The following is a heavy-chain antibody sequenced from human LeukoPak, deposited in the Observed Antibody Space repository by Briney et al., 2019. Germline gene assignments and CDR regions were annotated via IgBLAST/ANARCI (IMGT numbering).Heavy chain of an antibody. Sequence: GGSLRLSCAASGFTFSTFAMMWVRQPPGKGLEWFLSIFPSGGEIHYADSVRGRFTLSRDNSKGTLSLQMNSLRAEDTAIYYCATYRQVLLPFESWGQGTLVTVSS. V-gene: IGHV3-23*01. CDR2: IFPSGGEI. CDR1: GFTFSTFA. CDR3: ATYRQVLLPFES. D-gene: IGHD2-8*02. J-gene: IGHJ4*02.